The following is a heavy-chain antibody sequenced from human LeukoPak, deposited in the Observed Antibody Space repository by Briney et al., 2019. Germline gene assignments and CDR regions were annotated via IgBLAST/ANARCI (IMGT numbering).Heavy chain of an antibody. V-gene: IGHV3-30*18. J-gene: IGHJ4*02. D-gene: IGHD2-15*01. CDR3: AKLVFPNPDCSGGSCYRDLPDY. Sequence: GRSLRLSCAASGFTFSSYGMHWVRQAPGKGLEWVAVISYDGSNKYYADSVKGRFTISRDNSKNTLFLQMNSLKPEDTAVYYCAKLVFPNPDCSGGSCYRDLPDYWGQGTLVTVSS. CDR2: ISYDGSNK. CDR1: GFTFSSYG.